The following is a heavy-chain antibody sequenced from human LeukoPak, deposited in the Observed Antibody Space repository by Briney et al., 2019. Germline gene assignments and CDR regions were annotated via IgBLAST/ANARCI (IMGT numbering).Heavy chain of an antibody. V-gene: IGHV3-30-3*01. CDR1: GFTFSSYA. CDR3: ASSRDSSGYIPDDAFDI. CDR2: ISYDGSNK. J-gene: IGHJ3*02. Sequence: GGSLRLSCAASGFTFSSYAMHWIRQAPGKGLEWVAVISYDGSNKYYADSVKGRFTISRDNSKNTLYLQMNSLRAEDTAVYYCASSRDSSGYIPDDAFDIWGQGTMATVSS. D-gene: IGHD3-22*01.